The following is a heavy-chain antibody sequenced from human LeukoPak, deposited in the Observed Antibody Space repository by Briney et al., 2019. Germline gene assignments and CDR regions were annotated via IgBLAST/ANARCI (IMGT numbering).Heavy chain of an antibody. CDR2: ISGSGGST. CDR3: TTDQARYGALRDSY. V-gene: IGHV3-23*01. J-gene: IGHJ4*02. D-gene: IGHD4-17*01. Sequence: PGGSLRLSCAASGFTLRSHAMSWVRQAPGKGLEWVSAISGSGGSTDYVDSVKGRFTISRDNSKNTLYLQMNSLKTEDTAVYYCTTDQARYGALRDSYWGQGTLVTVSS. CDR1: GFTLRSHA.